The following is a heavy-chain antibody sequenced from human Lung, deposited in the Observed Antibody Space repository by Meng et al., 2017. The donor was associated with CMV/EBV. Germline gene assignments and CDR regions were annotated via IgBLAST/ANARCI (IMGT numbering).Heavy chain of an antibody. CDR1: GYTFTSYY. J-gene: IGHJ4*02. CDR2: ISPSGGST. V-gene: IGHV1-46*01. D-gene: IGHD2-2*01. Sequence: ASVKVSCKASGYTFTSYYMHWVRQAPGQGLEWMGIISPSGGSTRYAQKFQGRVTMTRDTSTSTVYMELSSLRSEDTAVYYCARGGRGVVVPAAEVDYWGQGTLVTVSS. CDR3: ARGGRGVVVPAAEVDY.